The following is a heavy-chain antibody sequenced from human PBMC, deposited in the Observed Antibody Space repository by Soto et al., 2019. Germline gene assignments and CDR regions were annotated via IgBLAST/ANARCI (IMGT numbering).Heavy chain of an antibody. J-gene: IGHJ4*02. D-gene: IGHD5-18*01. CDR3: ARGWSDTAMAPFDY. CDR1: GGSISSGGYY. CDR2: IYYSGST. V-gene: IGHV4-31*03. Sequence: TSGTLSLTXTVXGGSISSGGYYWSWIRQHPGKGLEWIGYIYYSGSTYYNPSLKSRVTISVDTSKNQFSLKLSSVTAADTAVYYCARGWSDTAMAPFDYWGQGTLVTVSS.